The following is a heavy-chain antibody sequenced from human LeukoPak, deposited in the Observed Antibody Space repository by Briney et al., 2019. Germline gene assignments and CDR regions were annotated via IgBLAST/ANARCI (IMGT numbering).Heavy chain of an antibody. CDR1: GFTFSDYY. V-gene: IGHV3-11*01. D-gene: IGHD3-3*02. CDR3: ALGTSNKDYYFGMDV. Sequence: GGSLRLSCAASGFTFSDYYMTWLRQAPGKGLEWLSYISNRGDSVFYADSVKGRFTVSRDNAKRSLYLQIESLRDDDTAVYHCALGTSNKDYYFGMDVWGQGTTVTVSS. CDR2: ISNRGDSV. J-gene: IGHJ6*02.